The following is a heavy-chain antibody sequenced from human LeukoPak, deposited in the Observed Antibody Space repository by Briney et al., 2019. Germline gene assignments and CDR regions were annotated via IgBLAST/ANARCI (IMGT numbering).Heavy chain of an antibody. J-gene: IGHJ4*02. Sequence: GGSLRLSCAASGFTFSSYAMHWVRQAPGKGLEWVAVISYDGSNKYYADSVKGRFTISRDNSKNTLHLQMNSLRAEDTAVYYCARDFSVGALIFSFGYWGQGTLVTVSS. V-gene: IGHV3-30-3*01. CDR1: GFTFSSYA. CDR3: ARDFSVGALIFSFGY. CDR2: ISYDGSNK. D-gene: IGHD1-26*01.